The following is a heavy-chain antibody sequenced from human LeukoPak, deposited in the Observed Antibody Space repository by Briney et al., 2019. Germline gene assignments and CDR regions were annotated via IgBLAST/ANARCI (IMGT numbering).Heavy chain of an antibody. Sequence: ASVKVFCKASEYTFTGYYMHWVRQAPGQGLEWMGWINPNSGATSYAQKFQGRVTMTREMSITTVYMELSRLRSDDTAVYYCARDPNIILLSGYFDFWGQGTLVTVSS. CDR3: ARDPNIILLSGYFDF. V-gene: IGHV1-2*02. CDR1: EYTFTGYY. D-gene: IGHD2-8*01. CDR2: INPNSGAT. J-gene: IGHJ4*02.